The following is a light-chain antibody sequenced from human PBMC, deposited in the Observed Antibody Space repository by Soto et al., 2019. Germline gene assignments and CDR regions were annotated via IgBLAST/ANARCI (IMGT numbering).Light chain of an antibody. CDR2: GAS. J-gene: IGKJ2*03. V-gene: IGKV3-15*01. Sequence: IVMTQSPATLSVSPGERATLSCRASQSVTSNLAWFQQKPGQPPRVVVYGASTTATGIPARFSGSGSGTEFTLTISSLQSEDFAIYYCVQYNNWYSFGQGTKLEIK. CDR3: VQYNNWYS. CDR1: QSVTSN.